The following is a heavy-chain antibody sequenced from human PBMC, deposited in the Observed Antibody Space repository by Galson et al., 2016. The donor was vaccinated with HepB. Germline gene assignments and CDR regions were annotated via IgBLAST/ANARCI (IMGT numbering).Heavy chain of an antibody. CDR2: INPNSGGK. CDR1: GYTFIDYY. V-gene: IGHV1-2*02. Sequence: SVKVSCKASGYTFIDYYIHWVRQAPGQGLEWMGWINPNSGGKKYAQRFVGRVTMTSDTSISTVYMELDRLRSDDTALYYCARRSFDPWGQGTQVTVSS. J-gene: IGHJ5*02. D-gene: IGHD3-10*01. CDR3: ARRSFDP.